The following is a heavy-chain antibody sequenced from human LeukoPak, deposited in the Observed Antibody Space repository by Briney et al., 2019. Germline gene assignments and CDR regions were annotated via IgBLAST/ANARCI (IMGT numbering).Heavy chain of an antibody. J-gene: IGHJ4*02. CDR1: GYTFTSYG. D-gene: IGHD3-16*01. CDR3: ARDNDSRDPPQFDY. V-gene: IGHV1-18*01. CDR2: ISAYNGNT. Sequence: GASVKVSCKASGYTFTSYGISWVRQAPGQGLEWMGWISAYNGNTKYAQRLQGRVTMTTDTSTTTAYMELSSLRSEDTAVYYCARDNDSRDPPQFDYWGQGTLVTVSS.